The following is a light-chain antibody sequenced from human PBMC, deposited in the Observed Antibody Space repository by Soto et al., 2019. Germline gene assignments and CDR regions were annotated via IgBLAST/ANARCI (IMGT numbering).Light chain of an antibody. V-gene: IGKV1-6*01. CDR3: LQDYNYPRT. J-gene: IGKJ1*01. CDR1: QGIRND. Sequence: AIQRTQSPSSLSASVGDRVTISCRASQGIRNDLGWYQQKPGKAPKLLIYAASSLQSGVPSRFSGSGSGTDFTLTISSLQPEDFATYYCLQDYNYPRTFGQGTKVDIK. CDR2: AAS.